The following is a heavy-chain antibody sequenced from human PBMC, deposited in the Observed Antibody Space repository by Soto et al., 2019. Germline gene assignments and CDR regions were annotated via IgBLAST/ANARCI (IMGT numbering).Heavy chain of an antibody. CDR2: MNPNSGNT. V-gene: IGHV1-8*01. Sequence: ASVKVSCKASGYTFTSYDINWVRQATGQGLEWMGWMNPNSGNTGYAQKFQGRVTMTRNTSISTAYMELSSLRSEDTAVYYCARVGFSGYDYRFNHYYYDIDVWGKGTTVTVSS. CDR1: GYTFTSYD. J-gene: IGHJ6*03. D-gene: IGHD5-12*01. CDR3: ARVGFSGYDYRFNHYYYDIDV.